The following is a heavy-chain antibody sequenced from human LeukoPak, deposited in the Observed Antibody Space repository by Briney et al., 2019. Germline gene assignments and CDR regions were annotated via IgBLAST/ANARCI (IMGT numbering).Heavy chain of an antibody. CDR2: INNDASDT. J-gene: IGHJ4*02. D-gene: IGHD2-2*01. V-gene: IGHV3-74*01. CDR3: ARICSSTDCLIPD. Sequence: QAGGSLRLSCAASGFAFGRHWMHWVRQAPGKGLVWISRINNDASDTNYADFVKGRFTISRDNAKNTVYLQINSLRDEDTAVYYCARICSSTDCLIPDWGQGTLVTVSS. CDR1: GFAFGRHW.